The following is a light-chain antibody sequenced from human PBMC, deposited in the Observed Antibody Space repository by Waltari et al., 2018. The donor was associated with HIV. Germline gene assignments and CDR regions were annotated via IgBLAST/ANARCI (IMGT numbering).Light chain of an antibody. V-gene: IGLV2-8*01. J-gene: IGLJ2*01. Sequence: QSALTQPPSAAGSPGQSVTIPCTGTHRHIGGYNYVSWYQQHPGKAPKLVISEVTKRPSGVPDRFSGSKSGTTASLTVSGLQAEDEADYYCSSYADRNGFYVVFGGGTRLTVL. CDR1: HRHIGGYNY. CDR2: EVT. CDR3: SSYADRNGFYVV.